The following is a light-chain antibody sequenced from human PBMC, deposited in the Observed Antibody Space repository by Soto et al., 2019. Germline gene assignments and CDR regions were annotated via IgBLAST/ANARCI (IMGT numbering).Light chain of an antibody. CDR1: SSNIGAGYD. Sequence: QSALAQPPSVSGAPGQKVTISCTGSSSNIGAGYDLHWYQQLPGTAPKLLLYGNINRPSGVPDRFSGSKSGTSASLATTGLQAEDEADYYCQSYDTSLSADVFGTGTKVTVL. CDR2: GNI. J-gene: IGLJ1*01. V-gene: IGLV1-40*01. CDR3: QSYDTSLSADV.